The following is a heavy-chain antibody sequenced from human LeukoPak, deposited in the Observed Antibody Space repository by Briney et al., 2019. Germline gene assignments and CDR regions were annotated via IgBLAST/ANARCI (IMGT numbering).Heavy chain of an antibody. Sequence: GGSLSLPCGVSGFTNEDYAMLWVRQAPRRGLAGVSGISWNSGSIGYADSVKGRFTISRDNAKNSLYLKMNTLKAEDTAVYYCARNTGGWELGGNEAFDNWGQGTMVTVSS. CDR2: ISWNSGSI. V-gene: IGHV3-9*01. CDR1: GFTNEDYA. D-gene: IGHD1-26*01. CDR3: ARNTGGWELGGNEAFDN. J-gene: IGHJ3*02.